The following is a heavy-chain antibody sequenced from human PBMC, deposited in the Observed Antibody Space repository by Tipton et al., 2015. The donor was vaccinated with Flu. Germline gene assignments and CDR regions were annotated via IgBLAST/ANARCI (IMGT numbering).Heavy chain of an antibody. Sequence: TLSLTCAVYGGSFSGYYWSWIRQPPGKGLEWIGEINHSGSTNYNPSLKSRVTISLDTSKNQFSLRLSSVTAADTAVYYCARDKKMDGAYYHYYGMDVWGQGTTVTVSS. J-gene: IGHJ6*02. CDR1: GGSFSGYY. CDR3: ARDKKMDGAYYHYYGMDV. CDR2: INHSGST. V-gene: IGHV4-34*01. D-gene: IGHD2-2*03.